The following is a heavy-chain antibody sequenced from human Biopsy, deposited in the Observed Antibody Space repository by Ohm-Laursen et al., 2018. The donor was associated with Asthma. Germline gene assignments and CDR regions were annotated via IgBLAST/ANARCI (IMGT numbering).Heavy chain of an antibody. J-gene: IGHJ5*02. V-gene: IGHV4-59*01. D-gene: IGHD6-13*01. CDR1: PRSINDYY. Sequence: PSGTLSLTCTVSPRSINDYYWNWIRQFPGKGLEWIGYVHSSGSTRFNPSLQSRVTVSVDTSVDQVSLKLSSVSAADTAIYYCARATSTWSQSGPHFFDHGGPGTLVTVSS. CDR3: ARATSTWSQSGPHFFDH. CDR2: VHSSGST.